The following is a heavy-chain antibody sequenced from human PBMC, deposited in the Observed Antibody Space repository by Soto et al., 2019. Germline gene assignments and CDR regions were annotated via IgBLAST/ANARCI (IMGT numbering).Heavy chain of an antibody. V-gene: IGHV4-31*03. D-gene: IGHD3-10*01. CDR3: ATVELYGSGSYGDAFDI. CDR1: GGSISSGGYY. J-gene: IGHJ3*02. CDR2: IYYSWST. Sequence: SETLSLTCTVSGGSISSGGYYWSWIRQHPGKGLEWIGYIYYSWSTYYNPSLKSRRTISVDTSKNQFSLKLSSVTAADTAVYYCATVELYGSGSYGDAFDIWGQGTMVTVSS.